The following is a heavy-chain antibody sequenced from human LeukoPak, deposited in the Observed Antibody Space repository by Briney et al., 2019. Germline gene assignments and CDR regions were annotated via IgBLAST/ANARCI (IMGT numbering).Heavy chain of an antibody. J-gene: IGHJ4*02. CDR2: INSDGSST. CDR1: GFTFSSYW. V-gene: IGHV3-74*01. D-gene: IGHD6-13*01. Sequence: GGSLRLSCAASGFTFSSYWMHWVRHAPGKGLVWVSRINSDGSSTSYADSVKGRFTISRDNAKNTLYLQMNSLRAEDTAVYYCARGAAAAGPKVAGKSDYWGQGTLVTVSS. CDR3: ARGAAAAGPKVAGKSDY.